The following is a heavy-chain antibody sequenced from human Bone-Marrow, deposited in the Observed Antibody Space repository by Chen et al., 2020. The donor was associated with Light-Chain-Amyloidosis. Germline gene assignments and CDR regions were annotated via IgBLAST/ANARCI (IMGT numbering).Heavy chain of an antibody. CDR3: ARAYCSGDSCPNSLGY. Sequence: EVQLVESWGGLVQPGGSLRLSCAASGFPFSSYWMHWVRQAPGKGLVWVSRINGDGSSTSYADSVKGRFTISRDNAKNTLYLQMNSLRAEDTAVYYCARAYCSGDSCPNSLGYWGQGTLVTVSS. CDR1: GFPFSSYW. J-gene: IGHJ4*02. CDR2: INGDGSST. D-gene: IGHD2-15*01. V-gene: IGHV3-74*01.